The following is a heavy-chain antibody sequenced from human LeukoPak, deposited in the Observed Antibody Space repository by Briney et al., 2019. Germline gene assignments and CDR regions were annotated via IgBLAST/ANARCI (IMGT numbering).Heavy chain of an antibody. CDR3: ARVAATGTNWFDP. V-gene: IGHV3-48*01. CDR2: ISSSSSTI. J-gene: IGHJ5*02. Sequence: GGSLRLSCAASGFTFSSYSMNWVRQAPGKGLEWVSCISSSSSTIYYADSVKGRFTISRDNAKNSLYLQMNSLRAEDMAVYYCARVAATGTNWFDPWGQGTLVTVSS. D-gene: IGHD2-15*01. CDR1: GFTFSSYS.